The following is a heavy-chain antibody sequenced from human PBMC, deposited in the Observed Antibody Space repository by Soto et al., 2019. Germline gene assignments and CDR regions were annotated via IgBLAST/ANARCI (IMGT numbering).Heavy chain of an antibody. CDR1: GGSVSSSSYC. CDR2: IYYSGST. Sequence: PAETLSLTCTVSGGSVSSSSYCWICMGQAPGKGLEWIGRIYYSGSTYYNPSLKSRVTISVDTSKNQFSLQLTSVTAADTAVYYCARGIEYYDFWSGYYWFDYWGQGTLVTVSS. V-gene: IGHV4-39*01. J-gene: IGHJ4*02. D-gene: IGHD3-3*01. CDR3: ARGIEYYDFWSGYYWFDY.